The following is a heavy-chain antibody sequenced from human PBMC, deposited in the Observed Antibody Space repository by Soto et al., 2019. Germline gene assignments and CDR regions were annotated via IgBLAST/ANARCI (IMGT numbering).Heavy chain of an antibody. CDR1: SDSITNYY. CDR3: ARVGGTRGWY. CDR2: IHDSGRN. Sequence: QVQLQESGPGLVKPSETLSLTCTVSSDSITNYYWSWIRQSPGKGLEWIGYIHDSGRNNYNPSLKSRVKISVDTSKKQFSLKLTSVTAADTAVYYCARVGGTRGWYWGQGTLVTVSS. J-gene: IGHJ4*02. V-gene: IGHV4-59*01. D-gene: IGHD2-15*01.